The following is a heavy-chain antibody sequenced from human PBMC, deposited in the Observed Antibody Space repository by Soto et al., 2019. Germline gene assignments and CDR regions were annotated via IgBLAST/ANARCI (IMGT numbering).Heavy chain of an antibody. J-gene: IGHJ6*02. CDR2: ISGYNGDT. CDR1: GYTFSRYG. V-gene: IGHV1-18*01. CDR3: AKNGQPPYYYYGMDV. D-gene: IGHD2-8*01. Sequence: QGQLVQSGPEEKKPGASVKVSCKASGYTFSRYGISWVRQAPGQGLEWMGWISGYNGDTIYAQKVQGRVTMTIDTSTYTAYMELRSLTSDDTAIYYCAKNGQPPYYYYGMDVWGQGTTVTVSS.